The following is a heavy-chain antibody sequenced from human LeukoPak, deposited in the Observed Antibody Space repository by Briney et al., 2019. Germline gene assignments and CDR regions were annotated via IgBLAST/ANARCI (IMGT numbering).Heavy chain of an antibody. CDR3: ARDLLY. CDR2: IYSGGST. J-gene: IGHJ4*02. CDR1: GFTFSSYA. V-gene: IGHV3-53*01. Sequence: GGSLRLSCAASGFTFSSYAMSWVRQAPGKGLEWVSVIYSGGSTYYADSVKGRFTISRDNSKNTLYLQMNSLRAEDTAVYYCARDLLYWGQGTLVTVSS.